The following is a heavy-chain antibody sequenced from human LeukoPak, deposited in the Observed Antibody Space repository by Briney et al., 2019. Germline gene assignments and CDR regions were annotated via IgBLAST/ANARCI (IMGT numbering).Heavy chain of an antibody. CDR3: ARVVYDYVWGSYTDYFDY. CDR2: INPNSGGT. Sequence: ASVKVSCKASGYTFTGYYMHWVRQAPGQGLEWMGWINPNSGGTNYVQKFQGRVTMTRDTSISTAYMELSRLRSDDTAVYYCARVVYDYVWGSYTDYFDYWGQGTLVTVSS. D-gene: IGHD3-16*01. CDR1: GYTFTGYY. V-gene: IGHV1-2*02. J-gene: IGHJ4*02.